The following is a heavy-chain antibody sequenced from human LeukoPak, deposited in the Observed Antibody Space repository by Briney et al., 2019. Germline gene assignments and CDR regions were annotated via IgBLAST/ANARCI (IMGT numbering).Heavy chain of an antibody. Sequence: GGSLRLSCVASGFTFSNYEMNWVRQAPGKGLEWISYISSGSSPIYYSDPVRGRFTISRDNAKNSLYLQMNSLRADDTAVYYCARDTTMDVWGQGTTVTVSS. D-gene: IGHD1-14*01. V-gene: IGHV3-48*03. J-gene: IGHJ6*02. CDR3: ARDTTMDV. CDR1: GFTFSNYE. CDR2: ISSGSSPI.